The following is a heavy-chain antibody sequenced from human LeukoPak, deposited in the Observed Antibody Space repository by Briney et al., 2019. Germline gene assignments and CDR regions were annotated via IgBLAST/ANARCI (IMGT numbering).Heavy chain of an antibody. CDR2: IRYDGSNK. CDR3: ASSNPAGSSWRPFDN. D-gene: IGHD6-13*01. J-gene: IGHJ4*02. CDR1: GFTVSSNY. V-gene: IGHV3-30*02. Sequence: GGSLRLSCAASGFTVSSNYMSWVRQAPGKGLEWVAFIRYDGSNKFYADSVKDRITISRDNSKNTLYLQMNNLRGDDTAIYYCASSNPAGSSWRPFDNWGQGTLVTVSS.